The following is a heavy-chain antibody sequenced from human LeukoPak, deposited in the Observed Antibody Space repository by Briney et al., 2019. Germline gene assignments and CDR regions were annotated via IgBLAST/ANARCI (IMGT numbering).Heavy chain of an antibody. D-gene: IGHD3-3*01. J-gene: IGHJ4*02. Sequence: SETLSLTCAVSGGSLTGYFWTWIRQPPGKGLEWIGHFYYSGSTYYNPSLRSRVTISVDTSKSQISLKLRSVTAADTAMYYCARLWSGYRPPDFWGQGTLVTVSS. V-gene: IGHV4-59*08. CDR3: ARLWSGYRPPDF. CDR2: FYYSGST. CDR1: GGSLTGYF.